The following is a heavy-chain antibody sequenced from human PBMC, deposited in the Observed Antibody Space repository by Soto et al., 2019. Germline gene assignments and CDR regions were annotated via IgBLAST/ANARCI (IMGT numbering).Heavy chain of an antibody. CDR1: GYTFTSYD. J-gene: IGHJ6*02. CDR3: AREQYDILTGNGMDV. V-gene: IGHV1-8*01. D-gene: IGHD3-9*01. CDR2: MNPNSGNT. Sequence: GASVKVSCKASGYTFTSYDINWVRQATGQGLEWMGWMNPNSGNTGYAQKFQGRVTMTRNTSISTAYMELSSLRSEDTAVYYCAREQYDILTGNGMDVWGQGTTVTVSS.